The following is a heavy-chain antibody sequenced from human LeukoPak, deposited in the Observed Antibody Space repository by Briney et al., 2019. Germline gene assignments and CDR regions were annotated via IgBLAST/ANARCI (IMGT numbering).Heavy chain of an antibody. J-gene: IGHJ5*02. Sequence: SETLSLTRTVSGGSVSSGSYYWSWIRQPPGKGLEWIGYIYYSGSTNYNPSLKSRVTISVDTSKNQFSLKLSSVTAADTAVYYCARVGNWFDPWGQGTLVTVSS. V-gene: IGHV4-61*01. CDR3: ARVGNWFDP. CDR1: GGSVSSGSYY. CDR2: IYYSGST. D-gene: IGHD3-16*01.